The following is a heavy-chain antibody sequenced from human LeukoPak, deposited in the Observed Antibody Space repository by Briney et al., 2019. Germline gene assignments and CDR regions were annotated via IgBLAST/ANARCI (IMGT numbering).Heavy chain of an antibody. J-gene: IGHJ6*02. D-gene: IGHD3-22*01. CDR1: GYSFTSYW. CDR2: FYPGCSDT. V-gene: IGHV5-51*01. CDR3: ARVDYYDSSGYYYGHYTMDV. Sequence: GESLKISCKGSGYSFTSYWIGWVRQMPGKGLEGMGIFYPGCSDTRYSRSFQGQVTISADKSISTAYLQWSSLKASDTAMYYCARVDYYDSSGYYYGHYTMDVWGQGTTVTVSS.